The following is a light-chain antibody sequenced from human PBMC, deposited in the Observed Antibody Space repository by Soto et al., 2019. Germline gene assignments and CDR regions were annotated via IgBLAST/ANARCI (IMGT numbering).Light chain of an antibody. Sequence: EIVLTQSPGTLSLSPGERATLSCRTSQSVSSSYLAWYQQKPGQAPRLLIYGTSSRATGIPDTFGGSGSGTDFTLTISSLEPEDFAVYYCEEYGSSPYTFGRGTKLEIK. CDR2: GTS. CDR3: EEYGSSPYT. J-gene: IGKJ2*01. V-gene: IGKV3-20*01. CDR1: QSVSSSY.